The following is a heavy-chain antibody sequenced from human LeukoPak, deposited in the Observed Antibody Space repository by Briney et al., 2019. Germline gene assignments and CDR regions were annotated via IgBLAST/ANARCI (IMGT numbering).Heavy chain of an antibody. CDR2: INHSGST. CDR1: GGSFGGYY. J-gene: IGHJ4*02. V-gene: IGHV4-34*01. CDR3: ARIQLSFDY. D-gene: IGHD5-18*01. Sequence: SETLSLTCAVYGGSFGGYYWSWIRQPPGKGLEWIGEINHSGSTNYNPSLKSRVTISVDTSKNQFSLKLSSVTAADTAVYYCARIQLSFDYWGQGTLVTVSS.